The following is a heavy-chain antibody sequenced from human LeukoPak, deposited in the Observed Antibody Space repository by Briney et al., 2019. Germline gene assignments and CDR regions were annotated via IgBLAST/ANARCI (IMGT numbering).Heavy chain of an antibody. D-gene: IGHD2-21*01. CDR2: ISYDGSNK. CDR1: GFTFSSDG. CDR3: AKDRAVVLVIATLDY. J-gene: IGHJ4*02. V-gene: IGHV3-30*18. Sequence: PGRSLRLSCAASGFTFSSDGMHWVRQAPGKGLEWVAVISYDGSNKYYADSVKGRFTISRDNSKNTLYLQMNSLRAEDTAVYYCAKDRAVVLVIATLDYWGQGTLVTVSS.